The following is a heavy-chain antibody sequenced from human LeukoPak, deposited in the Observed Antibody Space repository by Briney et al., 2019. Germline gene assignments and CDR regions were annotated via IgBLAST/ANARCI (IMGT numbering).Heavy chain of an antibody. CDR1: GFTFSSYR. CDR2: INSDGSST. Sequence: GGSLRLSCAASGFTFSSYRMYWVRQAPGKGLVWVSRINSDGSSTTYADSVKGRFTISRDNAKNTLYLQMNSLRDEDTAVYFCARGQAGTSWFDLWGQGTLVTVSS. J-gene: IGHJ5*02. CDR3: ARGQAGTSWFDL. D-gene: IGHD1-14*01. V-gene: IGHV3-74*01.